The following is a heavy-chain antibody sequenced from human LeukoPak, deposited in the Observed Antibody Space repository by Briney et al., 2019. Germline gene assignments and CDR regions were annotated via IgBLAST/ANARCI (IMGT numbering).Heavy chain of an antibody. CDR3: ARDRVVRGAKGFDY. J-gene: IGHJ4*02. Sequence: GASVKVSCKASGGTFSSYAISWVRQAPGQGLEWMGWINPNSGGTNYAQKFQGRVTMTRDTSISTAYMELSRLRSDDTAVYYCARDRVVRGAKGFDYWGQGTLVTVSS. CDR1: GGTFSSYA. V-gene: IGHV1-2*02. D-gene: IGHD3-10*01. CDR2: INPNSGGT.